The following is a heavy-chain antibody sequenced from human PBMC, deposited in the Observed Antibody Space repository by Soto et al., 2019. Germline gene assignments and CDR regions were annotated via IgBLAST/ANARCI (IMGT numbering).Heavy chain of an antibody. D-gene: IGHD6-6*01. CDR1: GFTFSSYA. Sequence: EVQLLESGGGLVQPGGSLRLSCAASGFTFSSYAMSWVRQAPGKGLEWVSAISGSGGSTYYADSVKGRFTISRDNSTNALYRQMNSLRAEDTAVYYCAKEAGGRPYSSSSFDYWGQGTLVTVSS. J-gene: IGHJ4*02. V-gene: IGHV3-23*01. CDR3: AKEAGGRPYSSSSFDY. CDR2: ISGSGGST.